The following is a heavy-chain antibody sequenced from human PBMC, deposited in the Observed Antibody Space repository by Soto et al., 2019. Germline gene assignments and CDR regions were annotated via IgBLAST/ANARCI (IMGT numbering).Heavy chain of an antibody. J-gene: IGHJ4*02. Sequence: QVQLVESAGGVVQPGRSLRVSCGVSGITFSSYDMHWVRQAPGEGLEWVAFISFDGGSKYYADSVRGRFTISRDNSKNTLYLQMNSLRADDTAVYYCAKDETLPAYWGQGTLVTVSS. CDR3: AKDETLPAY. CDR1: GITFSSYD. V-gene: IGHV3-30*18. CDR2: ISFDGGSK.